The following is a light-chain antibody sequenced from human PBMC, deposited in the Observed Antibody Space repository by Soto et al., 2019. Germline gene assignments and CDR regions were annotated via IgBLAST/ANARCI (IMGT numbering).Light chain of an antibody. V-gene: IGLV2-14*01. Sequence: QSALAQPASGSGSPGQSIPISCTGTSSDIGGFYYVSWYQHHPGKDPKLMIYQVSNRPSGVSNRFSGSKSGNAASLTISGLQAEHEADYFCSSHSCSSTFYGLGAGTKVTGL. CDR1: SSDIGGFYY. CDR2: QVS. CDR3: SSHSCSSTFYG. J-gene: IGLJ1*01.